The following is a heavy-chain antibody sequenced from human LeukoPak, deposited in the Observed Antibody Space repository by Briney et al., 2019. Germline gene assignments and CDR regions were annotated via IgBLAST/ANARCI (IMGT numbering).Heavy chain of an antibody. J-gene: IGHJ4*02. D-gene: IGHD3-22*01. CDR3: TTDFYDSSGYYYSGGY. Sequence: GGSLRLSCAASGFTFSNAWMNWVRQAPGKGLEWVGRIKSKTDGGTTDYAAPVKGRFTISRDDSKNTLYLQMNSLKTEDTAVYYCTTDFYDSSGYYYSGGYWGQGTLVTVSS. V-gene: IGHV3-15*07. CDR1: GFTFSNAW. CDR2: IKSKTDGGTT.